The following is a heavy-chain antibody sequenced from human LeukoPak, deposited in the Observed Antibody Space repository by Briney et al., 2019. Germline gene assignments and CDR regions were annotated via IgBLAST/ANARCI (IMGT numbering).Heavy chain of an antibody. CDR2: IYYSGST. J-gene: IGHJ4*02. V-gene: IGHV4-59*08. Sequence: SETLSLTCIVSGGSISSYYWSWIRQPPGKGLEWIGYIYYSGSTNFNPSLKSRVTMSADTSKNQFSLKLSSVTAADTAVYYCARHGDSRGTVDYWGQGTLVTVSS. D-gene: IGHD3-10*01. CDR3: ARHGDSRGTVDY. CDR1: GGSISSYY.